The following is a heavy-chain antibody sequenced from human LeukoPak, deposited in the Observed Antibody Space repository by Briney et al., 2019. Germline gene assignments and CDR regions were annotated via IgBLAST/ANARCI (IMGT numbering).Heavy chain of an antibody. CDR3: ARVSDIVVVTAIYYFDY. D-gene: IGHD2-21*02. Sequence: PGGSLRLSCAASRFTFSRYAMHWVRQAPGKGLEWVAIIWRDGSIEYYADSVKGRFAISRDNSKNALYLQMNSLRAEDTALYYCARVSDIVVVTAIYYFDYWGQGTLVTVSS. V-gene: IGHV3-33*01. CDR1: RFTFSRYA. J-gene: IGHJ4*02. CDR2: IWRDGSIE.